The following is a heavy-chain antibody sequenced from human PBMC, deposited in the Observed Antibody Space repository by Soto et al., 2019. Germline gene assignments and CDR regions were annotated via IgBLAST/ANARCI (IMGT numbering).Heavy chain of an antibody. CDR1: GDSVSSNSAA. CDR2: TYYRSKWYN. Sequence: SQTLSLTCVISGDSVSSNSAAWNWIRQSPSRGLEWLGRTYYRSKWYNDYAVSVKSRITINPDTSKNQFSLQLNSVTPEDTAVYYCARDLTMVRGVIIGFDPWGQGTLVTVSS. J-gene: IGHJ5*02. CDR3: ARDLTMVRGVIIGFDP. V-gene: IGHV6-1*01. D-gene: IGHD3-10*01.